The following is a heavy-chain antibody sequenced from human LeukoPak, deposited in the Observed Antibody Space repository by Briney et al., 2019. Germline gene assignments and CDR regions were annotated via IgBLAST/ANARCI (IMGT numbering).Heavy chain of an antibody. CDR1: GYSFTYYW. CDR3: ATSSGSWTNFDY. Sequence: GESLKISCKGSGYSFTYYWNGLVRPPPGKGHGGMWIIYPSDSDTRYSPSFQGQVTISADKSISTAYLRWSSLKASDTAMYYCATSSGSWTNFDYWGQGTLVTVSS. V-gene: IGHV5-51*01. D-gene: IGHD3-10*01. CDR2: IYPSDSDT. J-gene: IGHJ4*02.